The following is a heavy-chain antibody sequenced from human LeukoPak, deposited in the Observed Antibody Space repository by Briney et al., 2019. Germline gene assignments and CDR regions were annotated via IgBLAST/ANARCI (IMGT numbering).Heavy chain of an antibody. J-gene: IGHJ4*02. Sequence: PSQTLSLTCTVSGGSISSGSYYWSWIRQPAGKGLEWIERIYTSGSTNYNPSLKSRVTISVDTSKNQFSLKLSSVTAADTAVYYCARGIAARRGDYWGQGTLVTVSS. D-gene: IGHD6-6*01. CDR3: ARGIAARRGDY. CDR2: IYTSGST. CDR1: GGSISSGSYY. V-gene: IGHV4-61*02.